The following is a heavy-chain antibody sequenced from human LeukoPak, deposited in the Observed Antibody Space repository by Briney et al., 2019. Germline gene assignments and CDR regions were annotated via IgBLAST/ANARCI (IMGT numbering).Heavy chain of an antibody. CDR3: AGGIAEAAGLHFDY. CDR1: GGSFIGFH. D-gene: IGHD6-13*01. V-gene: IGHV4-34*01. CDR2: INHSGST. J-gene: IGHJ4*02. Sequence: PSETLSLPCAVYGGSFIGFHWNWIRQPPGKGLEWIGDINHSGSTNYNPSLTSRVTISVDPSKNQFSLNLSSVTAADTAVYYCAGGIAEAAGLHFDYWGQGTLVTVSS.